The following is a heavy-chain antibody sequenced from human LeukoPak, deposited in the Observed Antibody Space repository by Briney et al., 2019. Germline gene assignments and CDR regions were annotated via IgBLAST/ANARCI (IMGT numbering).Heavy chain of an antibody. V-gene: IGHV3-30-3*01. CDR2: ISYDGSNK. D-gene: IGHD3-22*01. Sequence: SGGSLRLSCAASGFTFSSYAMHWVRQAPGKGLEWVAVISYDGSNKYYADSVKGRFTISRDNSKNTLYLQMNSLRAEDTAVYYCARAGIQLWFFNYYDSSGDFDYWGQGTLVTVSS. J-gene: IGHJ4*02. CDR3: ARAGIQLWFFNYYDSSGDFDY. CDR1: GFTFSSYA.